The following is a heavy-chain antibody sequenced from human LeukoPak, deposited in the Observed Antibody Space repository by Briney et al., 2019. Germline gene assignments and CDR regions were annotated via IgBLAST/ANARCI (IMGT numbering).Heavy chain of an antibody. CDR2: IYTSGST. Sequence: SETLSLTCTVSGGSISSYYWSWIRQPAGKGLEWIGRIYTSGSTNYNPSLKSRVTMSVDTSKNQFSLKLSSVTAADTAVYYCARRNWNDVPTQGYYFDYWGQGTLVTVSS. J-gene: IGHJ4*02. V-gene: IGHV4-4*07. D-gene: IGHD1-1*01. CDR3: ARRNWNDVPTQGYYFDY. CDR1: GGSISSYY.